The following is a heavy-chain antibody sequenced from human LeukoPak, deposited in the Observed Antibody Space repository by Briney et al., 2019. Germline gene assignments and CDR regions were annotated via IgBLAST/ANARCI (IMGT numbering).Heavy chain of an antibody. J-gene: IGHJ4*02. CDR2: VTTSGGTT. Sequence: PGRSLRLSCAASGFTFSTYVMAWVRQPPGKGLEWVSGVTTSGGTTYYADSVKGRFTISRDNSKNTLSLQMNGLRVEDTAVYYCMGKDINYRDYWGQGTLVTVSS. CDR1: GFTFSTYV. D-gene: IGHD4-4*01. V-gene: IGHV3-23*01. CDR3: MGKDINYRDY.